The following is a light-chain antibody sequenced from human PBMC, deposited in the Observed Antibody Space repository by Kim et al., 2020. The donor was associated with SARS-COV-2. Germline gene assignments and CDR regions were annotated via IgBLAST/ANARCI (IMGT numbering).Light chain of an antibody. V-gene: IGKV3-11*01. Sequence: SPGETATPSGRASKSVSRYLAWYQPKPGQAPRLLIHDASNRATGIPARFSGSGSGTDFTLTISSLEPEDFAVYYCQQRSNSPPLTFGQGTKVDIK. J-gene: IGKJ1*01. CDR1: KSVSRY. CDR3: QQRSNSPPLT. CDR2: DAS.